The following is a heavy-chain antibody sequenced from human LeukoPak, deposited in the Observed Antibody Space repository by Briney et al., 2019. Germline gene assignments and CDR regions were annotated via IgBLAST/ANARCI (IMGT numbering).Heavy chain of an antibody. CDR1: GFTFSSYE. CDR2: ISSSGNTI. Sequence: GGSLRLSCAASGFTFSSYEMNWVRQAPGKGLEWVSYISSSGNTIYYADSVKGRFTISRDNAKNSLYLQMNSLRAEDTAVYYCARDHGSDRHYFDYWGQGTLVTVSS. J-gene: IGHJ4*02. V-gene: IGHV3-48*03. D-gene: IGHD6-19*01. CDR3: ARDHGSDRHYFDY.